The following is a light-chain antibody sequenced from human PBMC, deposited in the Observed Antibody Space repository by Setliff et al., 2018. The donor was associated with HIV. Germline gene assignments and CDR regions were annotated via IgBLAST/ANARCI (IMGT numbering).Light chain of an antibody. V-gene: IGLV2-14*01. CDR3: SSYTSSGTLV. Sequence: QSALAQPASVSGSPGQSITISCTGTSSDIGAYNYVSWYQQHPGKAPKLMIYDVSSRPSGVSNRFSGSKSGNTASLTISGLQAEDEADYYCSSYTSSGTLVVGTGTKVTVL. CDR2: DVS. CDR1: SSDIGAYNY. J-gene: IGLJ1*01.